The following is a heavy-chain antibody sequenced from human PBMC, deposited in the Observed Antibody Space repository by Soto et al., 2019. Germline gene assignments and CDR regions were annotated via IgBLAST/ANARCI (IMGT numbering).Heavy chain of an antibody. CDR2: ISGGGETT. CDR3: AFNSGSGSYYFDY. J-gene: IGHJ4*02. V-gene: IGHV3-23*01. CDR1: GFTFSSYA. Sequence: EVHLLESGGGLVQPGGSLRLSCAASGFTFSSYAMWWVRQAPGKGLECVSAISGGGETTYYADSVKGRFTISRDNSKNTRYLQMNSLRAEDTAVYYCAFNSGSGSYYFDYWGQGTLVTVSS. D-gene: IGHD3-10*01.